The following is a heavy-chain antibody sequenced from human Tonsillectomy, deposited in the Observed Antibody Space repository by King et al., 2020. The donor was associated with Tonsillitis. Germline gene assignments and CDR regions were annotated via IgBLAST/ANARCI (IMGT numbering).Heavy chain of an antibody. CDR1: GFIFSDYY. CDR2: ISSSGSTI. CDR3: ARAFCGADCYSVPFNY. D-gene: IGHD2-21*01. V-gene: IGHV3-11*01. J-gene: IGHJ4*02. Sequence: VQLVESGGGLVKPGGSLRLSCAASGFIFSDYYMSWIRQAPGKGLEWVSYISSSGSTIYYADSVKGRFTISRDNAKNSLSLQMNSLRAEDTAVYYCARAFCGADCYSVPFNYWGQGTLVTVSS.